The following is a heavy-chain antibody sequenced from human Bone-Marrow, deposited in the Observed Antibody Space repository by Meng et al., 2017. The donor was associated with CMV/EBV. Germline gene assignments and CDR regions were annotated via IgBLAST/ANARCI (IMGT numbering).Heavy chain of an antibody. J-gene: IGHJ6*02. D-gene: IGHD3-3*01. Sequence: GESLKISCAASGFTFSSYSMNWVRQAPGKGLEWVSYISSSSSTMYYADSVKGRFTISRDNAKNSLYLQMNSLRAEDTAVYYCARLARRGNRFLEWSGCRPMDVWGQGTTVTVSS. CDR2: ISSSSSTM. CDR3: ARLARRGNRFLEWSGCRPMDV. V-gene: IGHV3-48*04. CDR1: GFTFSSYS.